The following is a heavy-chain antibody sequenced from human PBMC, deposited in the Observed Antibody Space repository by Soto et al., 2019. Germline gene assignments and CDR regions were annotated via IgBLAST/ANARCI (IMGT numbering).Heavy chain of an antibody. CDR1: GYTFTSYA. J-gene: IGHJ6*02. D-gene: IGHD6-6*01. CDR3: ARDLGYSSSSGYYGMDV. Sequence: ASVKVSCKASGYTFTSYAMHWVRQAPGQRLEWMGWINAGNGNTKYSQRFQGRVTITRDTSASTAYMELSSLRSEDTAVYYCARDLGYSSSSGYYGMDVWGQGTTVTVSS. V-gene: IGHV1-3*01. CDR2: INAGNGNT.